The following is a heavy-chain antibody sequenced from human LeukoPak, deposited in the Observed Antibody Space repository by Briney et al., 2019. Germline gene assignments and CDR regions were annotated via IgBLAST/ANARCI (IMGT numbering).Heavy chain of an antibody. V-gene: IGHV4-59*02. CDR1: GGSVKDAS. CDR3: ARVGTYYRSLDS. Sequence: SETLSLTCTVSGGSVKDASWNWIRKPPGQGLEWIGYIYHSGGANYNPSLKSRVTISLDTSKNQFSLRLSSVTAADTAVYYCARVGTYYRSLDSWGQGTLVTVSS. CDR2: IYHSGGA. D-gene: IGHD3-10*01. J-gene: IGHJ4*02.